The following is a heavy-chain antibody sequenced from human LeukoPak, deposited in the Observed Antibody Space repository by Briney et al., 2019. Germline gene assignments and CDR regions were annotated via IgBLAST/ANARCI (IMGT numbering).Heavy chain of an antibody. CDR3: ALVFDWHGSWSYYFSFDF. CDR1: GYTFTSYG. J-gene: IGHJ4*02. D-gene: IGHD3-10*01. V-gene: IGHV1-18*03. Sequence: ASVKVSCKASGYTFTSYGIRWVRQAPGQGLEWMGWINPYNGNTNYAQKLQGRVTMTTDTSTSTAYMELRRLRSDDMAVYYCALVFDWHGSWSYYFSFDFWGQGTMVTVSS. CDR2: INPYNGNT.